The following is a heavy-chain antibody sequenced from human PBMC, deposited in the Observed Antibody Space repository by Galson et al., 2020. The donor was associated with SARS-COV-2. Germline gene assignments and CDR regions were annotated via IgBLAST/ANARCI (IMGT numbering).Heavy chain of an antibody. CDR3: TKDSPNFEYQVALEH. Sequence: GESLKISCEASGFIFSNYAMTWVRQAPGKGLEWVSTLSGSGVVTYYADSAKGRFTISRDNSKDTLYLQMSSLRVEDTAVYYCTKDSPNFEYQVALEHWGQGTLLIVSS. V-gene: IGHV3-23*01. CDR2: LSGSGVVT. D-gene: IGHD2-2*01. J-gene: IGHJ4*02. CDR1: GFIFSNYA.